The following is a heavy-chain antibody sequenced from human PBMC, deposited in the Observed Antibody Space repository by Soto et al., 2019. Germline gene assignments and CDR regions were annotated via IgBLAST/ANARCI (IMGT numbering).Heavy chain of an antibody. D-gene: IGHD3-10*01. V-gene: IGHV4-34*01. CDR3: ARVLYGSGSYLNWFDP. J-gene: IGHJ5*02. CDR1: GGSFGGSY. CDR2: INHSGST. Sequence: SETLSLTCAVYGGSFGGSYWSWIRQPPGKGLEWIGEINHSGSTNYNPSLKSRVTISVDTSKNQFSLKLSSVTAADTAVYYCARVLYGSGSYLNWFDPWGQGTLVTVSS.